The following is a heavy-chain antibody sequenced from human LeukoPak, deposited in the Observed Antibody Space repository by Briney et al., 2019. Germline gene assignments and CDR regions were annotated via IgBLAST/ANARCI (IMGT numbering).Heavy chain of an antibody. V-gene: IGHV3-23*01. CDR3: ANKAMVRGVIIDY. CDR1: GFTFSSYA. CDR2: ISGSGCST. Sequence: GGPLRLSCAASGFTFSSYAMRWVRQAPGKGLEWVSSISGSGCSTYYADSVKGRFTISRDNSKNTLYLQMNSLRAEDKAVYYCANKAMVRGVIIDYWGQGTLVTVSS. J-gene: IGHJ4*02. D-gene: IGHD3-10*01.